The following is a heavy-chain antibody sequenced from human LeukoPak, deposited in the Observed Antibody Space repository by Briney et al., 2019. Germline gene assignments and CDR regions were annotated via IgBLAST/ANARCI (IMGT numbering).Heavy chain of an antibody. CDR2: ISAYNGNT. Sequence: ASVKVSCKASSYTFTSYGISWVRQAPGQGLEWMGWISAYNGNTNYAQKLQGRVTMTTDTSTSTAYMELRSLRSDDTAVYYCARAKIVVVPAAFDYWGQGTLVTVSS. J-gene: IGHJ4*02. CDR1: SYTFTSYG. CDR3: ARAKIVVVPAAFDY. V-gene: IGHV1-18*01. D-gene: IGHD2-2*01.